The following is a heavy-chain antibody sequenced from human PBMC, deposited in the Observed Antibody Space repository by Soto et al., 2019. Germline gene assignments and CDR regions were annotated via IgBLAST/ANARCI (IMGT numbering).Heavy chain of an antibody. CDR1: GGTFSNYA. CDR3: ARASNYYGSGWISHFDL. CDR2: IIPIFDTA. J-gene: IGHJ4*02. V-gene: IGHV1-69*06. D-gene: IGHD3-10*01. Sequence: QVQLVQSGAEVKKPGSSVKVSCKTSGGTFSNYAFIWVRQAPGQGLEWTGGIIPIFDTAKYSQRFLDRVTITADKSTSTDYMELRSLTAEDTAVYYCARASNYYGSGWISHFDLWGQGTQVTVTS.